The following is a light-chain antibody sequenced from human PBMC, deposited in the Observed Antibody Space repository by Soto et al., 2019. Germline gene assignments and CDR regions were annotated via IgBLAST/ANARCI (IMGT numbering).Light chain of an antibody. V-gene: IGKV3-11*01. CDR2: DDS. Sequence: IVLTQSPATLSLSTGETATLSCRASHSVTDYVAWYQQRPGQSPRLLIYDDSNRATGVPARFSGSGSGTDFTLTISSLEPEDFAVYYCQQRSNWFGQGTKVDIK. CDR1: HSVTDY. J-gene: IGKJ1*01. CDR3: QQRSNW.